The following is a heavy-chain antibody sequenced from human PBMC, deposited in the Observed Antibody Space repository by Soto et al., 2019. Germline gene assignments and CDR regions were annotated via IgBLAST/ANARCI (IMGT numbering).Heavy chain of an antibody. J-gene: IGHJ4*02. Sequence: SETLSLTCTVSGGSISSSSYYWGWIRQPPGKGLEWIGSIYYSGSTYYNPSLKSRVTISVDTSKNQFSLKLSSVTAADTAVYYCERMNALGSYYFHPQYYFDYWGQGTLVTVSS. V-gene: IGHV4-39*01. D-gene: IGHD3-10*01. CDR3: ERMNALGSYYFHPQYYFDY. CDR1: GGSISSSSYY. CDR2: IYYSGST.